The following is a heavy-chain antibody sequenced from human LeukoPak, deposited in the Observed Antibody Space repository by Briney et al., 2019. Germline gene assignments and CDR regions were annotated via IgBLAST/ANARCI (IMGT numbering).Heavy chain of an antibody. CDR3: ARESESGSYYLDAFDI. CDR1: GYTFTGYY. J-gene: IGHJ3*02. CDR2: INPNSGGT. Sequence: ASVKVSCKASGYTFTGYYMHWVRQAPGQGLEWMGWINPNSGGTNYAQKFQGRVTMTRDTSISTAYMELSRLRSGDTAVYYCARESESGSYYLDAFDIWGQGTMVTVSS. V-gene: IGHV1-2*02. D-gene: IGHD1-26*01.